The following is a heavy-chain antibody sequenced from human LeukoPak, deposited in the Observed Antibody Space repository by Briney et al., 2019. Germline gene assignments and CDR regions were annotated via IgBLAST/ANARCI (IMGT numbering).Heavy chain of an antibody. D-gene: IGHD6-13*01. Sequence: GASVKVSCKASGYTFTSYYMHWVRQAPGQGLEWMGIINPSGGSTSYAQKFQGRVTMTRDTSTSTVYMELSSLRAEDTAVYYCARDGPDYSSTSGYHYGMDVWGQGTTVTVSS. J-gene: IGHJ6*02. CDR2: INPSGGST. V-gene: IGHV1-46*01. CDR3: ARDGPDYSSTSGYHYGMDV. CDR1: GYTFTSYY.